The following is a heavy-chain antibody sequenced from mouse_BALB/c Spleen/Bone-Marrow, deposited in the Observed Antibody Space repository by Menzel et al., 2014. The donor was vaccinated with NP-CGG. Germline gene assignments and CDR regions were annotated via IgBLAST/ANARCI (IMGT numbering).Heavy chain of an antibody. CDR1: GFTFSRFG. CDR3: GRGDY. V-gene: IGHV5-17*02. CDR2: ISSGSSSI. J-gene: IGHJ2*01. Sequence: DVHLVESGGGLVQPGGSRKLSCAGSGFTFSRFGMHWVRQAPEKGLEWVAFISSGSSSIYYTDTVKGRFTISRDNPKNTLFLQMTSLRSEDTAMYYCGRGDYWGQGTTLAVSS.